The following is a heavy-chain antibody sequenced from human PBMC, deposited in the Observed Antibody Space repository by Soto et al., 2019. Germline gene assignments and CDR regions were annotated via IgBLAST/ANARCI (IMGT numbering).Heavy chain of an antibody. CDR3: ARSSSGFRTQAAFGI. CDR1: GYSFTDYG. D-gene: IGHD6-19*01. V-gene: IGHV1-18*01. J-gene: IGHJ3*02. CDR2: VSAYNGNT. Sequence: ASVKVSCKASGYSFTDYGISWVRQSPGQGLERMVLVSAYNGNTNYAVKLRGRVTMTTDTSMTTAFMELKSLSSDYASVYYFARSSSGFRTQAAFGIWGQVTMVTVSS.